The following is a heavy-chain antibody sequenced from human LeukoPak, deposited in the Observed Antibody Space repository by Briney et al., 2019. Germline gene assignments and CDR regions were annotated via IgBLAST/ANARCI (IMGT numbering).Heavy chain of an antibody. J-gene: IGHJ5*02. CDR2: LSPGEYNI. D-gene: IGHD3-10*01. CDR3: ARGRYYYGSGSYYFNWFDP. Sequence: GSLKISCLGFGYSSIRYWMGGMRQMTGKGVEGMGMLSPGEYNISYSPSFQGQVPISADKSISSAYRQCSSLKDSDTAMYDGARGRYYYGSGSYYFNWFDPWGQGTLVTVSS. V-gene: IGHV5-51*01. CDR1: GYSSIRYW.